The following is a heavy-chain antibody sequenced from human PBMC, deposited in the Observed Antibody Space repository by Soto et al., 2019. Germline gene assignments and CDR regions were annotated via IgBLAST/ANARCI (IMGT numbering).Heavy chain of an antibody. Sequence: QVQLQESGPGLVKPSETLSLTCTVSGGSISSYYWSWIRQPPGKGLEWIGYIYYSGSTNYNPSLKIRVTIAVDTSKNQWPLKLSSVTAADTAVDYCAGSSSWYGALSFDPWGQGCLVTVST. J-gene: IGHJ5*02. CDR3: AGSSSWYGALSFDP. CDR1: GGSISSYY. V-gene: IGHV4-59*08. D-gene: IGHD6-13*01. CDR2: IYYSGST.